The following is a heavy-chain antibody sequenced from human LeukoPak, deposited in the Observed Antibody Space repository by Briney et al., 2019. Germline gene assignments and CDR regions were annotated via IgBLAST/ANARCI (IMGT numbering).Heavy chain of an antibody. D-gene: IGHD6-6*01. Sequence: GGSLRLSCAASGFTFSSYGMHWVRQAPGKGLERVAFIRYDGSNKYYADSVKGRFTISRDNSKNTLYLQMNSLRAEDTAVYYCAKDKSSSSSLDYWGQGTLVTVSS. J-gene: IGHJ4*02. CDR3: AKDKSSSSSLDY. CDR1: GFTFSSYG. V-gene: IGHV3-30*02. CDR2: IRYDGSNK.